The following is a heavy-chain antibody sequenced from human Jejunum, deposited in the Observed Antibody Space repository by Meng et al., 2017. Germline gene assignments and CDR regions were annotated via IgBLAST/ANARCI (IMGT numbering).Heavy chain of an antibody. Sequence: QVQLQESGPGLVTPSQTLSLTCTVAGDSISSGGHYWSWIRQHPGKGLEWIGYIYYTGGAYYNPSLESRVTLSVDTSNNQFSLRLNSVTAADTAVYYCAREGQLMLGLVDYWGQGTLVTVSS. CDR1: GDSISSGGHY. D-gene: IGHD2-2*01. CDR3: AREGQLMLGLVDY. J-gene: IGHJ4*02. CDR2: IYYTGGA. V-gene: IGHV4-31*03.